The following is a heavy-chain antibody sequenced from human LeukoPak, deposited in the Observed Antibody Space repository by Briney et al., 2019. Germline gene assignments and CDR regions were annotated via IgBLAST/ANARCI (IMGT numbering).Heavy chain of an antibody. J-gene: IGHJ4*02. CDR2: ISGSGDST. V-gene: IGHV3-23*01. CDR3: AKDRPQYYDSSGYYFDYYFDY. D-gene: IGHD3-22*01. CDR1: DFTFSSYA. Sequence: GGSLRLSCGASDFTFSSYAMSWVRQAPGKGLEWVSAISGSGDSTYYADSVKGRFTISRDNSKNTLDLQMNSLRAGDTAVYYCAKDRPQYYDSSGYYFDYYFDYWGQGTLVTVSS.